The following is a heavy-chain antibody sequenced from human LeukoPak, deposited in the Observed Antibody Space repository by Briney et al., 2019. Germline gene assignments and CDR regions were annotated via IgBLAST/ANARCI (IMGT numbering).Heavy chain of an antibody. CDR1: GGSISSYY. V-gene: IGHV4-59*01. J-gene: IGHJ6*04. CDR3: ARELDYYGSGSYSYYYGMDV. CDR2: IYYSGST. Sequence: PSETLSLTCTVSGGSISSYYWSWIRQPPGKGLEWIGYIYYSGSTNYNPSLKSRVTISVDTSKNQFSLKLSSVTAADTAVHYCARELDYYGSGSYSYYYGMDVWGKGTTVTVSS. D-gene: IGHD3-10*01.